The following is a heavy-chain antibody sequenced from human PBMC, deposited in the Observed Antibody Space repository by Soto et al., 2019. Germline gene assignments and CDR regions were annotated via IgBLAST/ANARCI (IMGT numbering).Heavy chain of an antibody. D-gene: IGHD3-16*02. CDR2: INSDGSST. CDR1: GFTFSSYW. Sequence: GGSLRLSCAASGFTFSSYWMHWVRQAPGKGLVWVSRINSDGSSTSYADSVKGRFTISRDNAKNTLYLQMNSLRAEDTAVYYCARDNYDYIWGSYRFDAFDIWGQGTMVTVSS. CDR3: ARDNYDYIWGSYRFDAFDI. V-gene: IGHV3-74*01. J-gene: IGHJ3*02.